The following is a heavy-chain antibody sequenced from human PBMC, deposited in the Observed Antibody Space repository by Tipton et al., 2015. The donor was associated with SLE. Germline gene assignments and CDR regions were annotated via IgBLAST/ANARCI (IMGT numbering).Heavy chain of an antibody. Sequence: SLRLSCAASGFTVSSNYMSWVRRAPGKGLEWVSVNYSGGSTYYADSVKGRFTISRDNSKNTLYLQMNSLIAEDTAVYYCARVRVGATDDAFDIRGEGTMVTVSS. J-gene: IGHJ3*02. V-gene: IGHV3-53*05. CDR1: GFTVSSNY. CDR3: ARVRVGATDDAFDI. D-gene: IGHD1-26*01. CDR2: NYSGGST.